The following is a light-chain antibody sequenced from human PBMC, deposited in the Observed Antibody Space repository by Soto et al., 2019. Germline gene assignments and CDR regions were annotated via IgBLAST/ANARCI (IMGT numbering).Light chain of an antibody. V-gene: IGKV3-20*01. CDR3: QQYGSSGT. CDR2: GAS. J-gene: IGKJ1*01. Sequence: ESVLTHSPGTLSLYPWEVATLSCRASQSVSNNYLAWYQQKPGQAPRLLIYGASNRATGIPDRFSGSGSGTDFTLTISRLEPEDFAVYHCQQYGSSGTFGQGTKVDIK. CDR1: QSVSNNY.